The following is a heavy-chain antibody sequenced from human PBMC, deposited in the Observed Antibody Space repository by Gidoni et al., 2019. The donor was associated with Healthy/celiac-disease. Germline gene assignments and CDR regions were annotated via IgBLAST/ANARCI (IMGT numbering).Heavy chain of an antibody. Sequence: QVQLQESGPGLVRPSETLPLTCTVSGGSINSDYWGWIRQPPERGLEWIGYIRYSGSTHYNPSLKSRVTISVDTSKNQFSLKLNSVTAADTAVYYCARVPPYSSGRGGFDIWGQGTLVTVSS. D-gene: IGHD6-19*01. CDR2: IRYSGST. CDR3: ARVPPYSSGRGGFDI. CDR1: GGSINSDY. V-gene: IGHV4-59*13. J-gene: IGHJ4*02.